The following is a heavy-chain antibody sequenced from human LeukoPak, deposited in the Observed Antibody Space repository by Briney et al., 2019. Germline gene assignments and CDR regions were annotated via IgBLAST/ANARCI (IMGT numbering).Heavy chain of an antibody. CDR2: TYYRSKWYN. J-gene: IGHJ4*02. CDR1: GDSVSSNSAS. V-gene: IGHV6-1*01. Sequence: SQTLSLTCAISGDSVSSNSASWHWIRQSPSRGLEWLGRTYYRSKWYNDYAVSVKSRITINPDTSKNQFSLQLDSVTPEDTAVYYCARERYYFDYWGQGTLVTVSS. CDR3: ARERYYFDY.